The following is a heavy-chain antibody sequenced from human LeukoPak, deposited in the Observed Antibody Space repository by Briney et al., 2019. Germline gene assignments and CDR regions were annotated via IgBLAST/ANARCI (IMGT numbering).Heavy chain of an antibody. CDR3: ARNRRSSSSAIDY. CDR1: GASISSDSYY. CDR2: IYITGST. V-gene: IGHV4-61*02. Sequence: SETLSLTCTVSGASISSDSYYWSWIRQPAGKGLEWIGRIYITGSTNYNPSLKSRVTISVDTSKNQFSLKLSSVTAADTAVYYCARNRRSSSSAIDYWGQGTLVTVSS. J-gene: IGHJ4*02. D-gene: IGHD6-6*01.